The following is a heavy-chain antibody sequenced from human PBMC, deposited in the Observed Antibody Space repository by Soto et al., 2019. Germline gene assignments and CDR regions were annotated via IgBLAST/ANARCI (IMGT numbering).Heavy chain of an antibody. D-gene: IGHD2-15*01. CDR2: IYYSGST. V-gene: IGHV4-59*01. CDR3: ASLKQVASKLYLDS. J-gene: IGHJ4*02. CDR1: GGSISSYY. Sequence: SETLSLTCTVSGGSISSYYWSWIRQPPGKGLEWIGYIYYSGSTNYNPSLKSRVTISVDTSKSQFSLNLSSVTAADTAIYYCASLKQVASKLYLDSWGPGALVTVSS.